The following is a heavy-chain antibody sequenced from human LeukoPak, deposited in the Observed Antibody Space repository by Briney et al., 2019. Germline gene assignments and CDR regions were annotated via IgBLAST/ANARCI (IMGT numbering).Heavy chain of an antibody. CDR2: ISSSSSYI. Sequence: GGSLRLSCAASGFTFSSYSMNCVRQAPGKGLEWVSSISSSSSYIYYADPVKGRFTISRDNAKNSLYLQMNSLRAEDTAVYYCARGTPIGCSGGSCYPNWFDPWGQGTLVTVSS. CDR3: ARGTPIGCSGGSCYPNWFDP. V-gene: IGHV3-21*01. J-gene: IGHJ5*02. D-gene: IGHD2-15*01. CDR1: GFTFSSYS.